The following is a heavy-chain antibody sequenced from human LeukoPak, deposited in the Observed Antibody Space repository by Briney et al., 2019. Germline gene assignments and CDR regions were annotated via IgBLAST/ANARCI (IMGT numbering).Heavy chain of an antibody. V-gene: IGHV4-34*01. CDR1: GGSFSGYY. CDR3: ARFNRRGAFDI. Sequence: PSETLSLTCAVYGGSFSGYYWSWIRHPPGKGLEWIGEINHSGSTNYNPSLKSRVTISVDTSKSQFSLKLSSVTAADTAVYYCARFNRRGAFDIWSQGTMVTVSS. D-gene: IGHD1-14*01. CDR2: INHSGST. J-gene: IGHJ3*02.